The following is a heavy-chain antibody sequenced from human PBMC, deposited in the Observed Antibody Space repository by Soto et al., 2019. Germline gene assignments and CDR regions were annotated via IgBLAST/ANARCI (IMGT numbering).Heavy chain of an antibody. CDR3: AKEKIDCSGGSCSSDY. V-gene: IGHV3-23*01. Sequence: GGSLRLSCAASGFTFSSYAMSWVRQAPGKGLEWVSAISGSGGSTYYADSVKGRFTISRDNSKNTLYLQMNSLRAEDTAVYYCAKEKIDCSGGSCSSDYWGQGTLVTVSS. CDR1: GFTFSSYA. D-gene: IGHD2-15*01. J-gene: IGHJ4*02. CDR2: ISGSGGST.